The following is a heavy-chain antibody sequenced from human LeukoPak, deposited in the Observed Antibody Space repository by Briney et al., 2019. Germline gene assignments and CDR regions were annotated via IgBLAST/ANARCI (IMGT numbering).Heavy chain of an antibody. CDR2: ISENGGTT. D-gene: IGHD3-10*01. CDR1: GFTFSSYA. Sequence: PGGSLRLSCAASGFTFSSYAMSWLRQAPGKGLEWVSAISENGGTTYYADSVKGRSTISRDNAKNSLYLQMNSLRAEDTAVYYCARAEARGAMLPGYWGQGTLVTVSS. J-gene: IGHJ4*02. CDR3: ARAEARGAMLPGY. V-gene: IGHV3-23*01.